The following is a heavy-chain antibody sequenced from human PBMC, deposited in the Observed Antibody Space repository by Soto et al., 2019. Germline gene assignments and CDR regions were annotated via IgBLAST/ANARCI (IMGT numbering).Heavy chain of an antibody. V-gene: IGHV4-39*07. Sequence: SETLSLTCTVSGGSISSSSYYWGWIRQPPGKGLEWIGSIYYSGSTNYNPSLKSRVTISVDTSKNQFSLKLSSVTAADTAVYYCARTWGRITGTVGYYYYYYMDVWGKGTTVTVSS. D-gene: IGHD1-20*01. J-gene: IGHJ6*03. CDR3: ARTWGRITGTVGYYYYYYMDV. CDR1: GGSISSSSYY. CDR2: IYYSGST.